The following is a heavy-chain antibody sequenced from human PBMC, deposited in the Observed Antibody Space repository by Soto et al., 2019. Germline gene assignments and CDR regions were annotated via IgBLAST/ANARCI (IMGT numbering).Heavy chain of an antibody. CDR3: AWSMTTVVTLDY. V-gene: IGHV4-39*01. CDR1: GGSISSSSYY. J-gene: IGHJ4*02. Sequence: PSETLSLTCTVSGGSISSSSYYWGWIRQPPGKGLEWIGSIYYSGSTYYNPSLKSRVTISVDTSKNQFSLKLSSVTAADTAVYYCAWSMTTVVTLDYWGQGTLDTVSS. CDR2: IYYSGST. D-gene: IGHD4-17*01.